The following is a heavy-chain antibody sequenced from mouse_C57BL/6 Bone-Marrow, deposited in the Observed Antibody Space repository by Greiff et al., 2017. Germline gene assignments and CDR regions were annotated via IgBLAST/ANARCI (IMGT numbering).Heavy chain of an antibody. CDR3: ALYYLFAY. D-gene: IGHD2-1*01. CDR1: GYAFSSSW. Sequence: QVQLQQSGPELVKPGASVKISCKASGYAFSSSWMNWVKQRPGKGLEWIGRLYPGDGDTNYNGKFKGKATLTADKSSSTAYMQLSSLTSEDSAVYFCALYYLFAYWGQGTLVTVSA. J-gene: IGHJ3*01. V-gene: IGHV1-82*01. CDR2: LYPGDGDT.